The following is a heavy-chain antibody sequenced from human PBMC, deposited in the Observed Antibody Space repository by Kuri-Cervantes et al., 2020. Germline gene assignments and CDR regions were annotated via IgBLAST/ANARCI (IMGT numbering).Heavy chain of an antibody. CDR1: GGTFSSYA. D-gene: IGHD6-13*01. J-gene: IGHJ5*02. CDR3: ARVGSSWGGNWFDP. Sequence: SVKVSCKASGGTFSSYAISWVRQAPGQGLEWMGGIIPIFGTANYAQKFQGRVTITTDESTSTAYMELSSLRSEDTAVYYCARVGSSWGGNWFDPWGQGTLVTVSS. V-gene: IGHV1-69*05. CDR2: IIPIFGTA.